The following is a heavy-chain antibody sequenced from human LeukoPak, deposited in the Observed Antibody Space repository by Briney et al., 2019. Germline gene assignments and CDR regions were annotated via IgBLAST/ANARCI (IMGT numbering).Heavy chain of an antibody. D-gene: IGHD4/OR15-4a*01. V-gene: IGHV4-30-4*08. CDR3: ARGVLGSGAFDI. Sequence: PSETLSLTCTVSGGSISSSSYYWGWIRQPPGKGLEWIGYIYYSGSTYYNPSLKSRVTISVDTSKNQFSLKLSSVTAADTAVYYCARGVLGSGAFDIWGQGTMVTVSS. CDR1: GGSISSSSYY. CDR2: IYYSGST. J-gene: IGHJ3*02.